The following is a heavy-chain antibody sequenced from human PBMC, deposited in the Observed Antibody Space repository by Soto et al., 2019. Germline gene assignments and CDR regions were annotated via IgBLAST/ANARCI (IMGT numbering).Heavy chain of an antibody. V-gene: IGHV4-39*01. D-gene: IGHD2-15*01. Sequence: SETLSLTCSVSGGSVSSSSYYWGWIRQPPGKGLEWIGSIYYSGSTYYNPSHKSRVTISVDTSKNQFSLKLSSVTAADTAVFYCARYPGYCGGGSCYHYYMDVWGKGTTVTVSS. CDR2: IYYSGST. CDR1: GGSVSSSSYY. J-gene: IGHJ6*03. CDR3: ARYPGYCGGGSCYHYYMDV.